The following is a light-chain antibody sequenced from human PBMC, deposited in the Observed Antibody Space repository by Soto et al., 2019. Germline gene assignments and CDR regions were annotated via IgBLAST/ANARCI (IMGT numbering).Light chain of an antibody. CDR3: QQYGSSPPWT. CDR2: GAS. CDR1: QSVSSSY. V-gene: IGKV3-20*01. Sequence: EIVLTQSPGTLSLSPGERATLSCRASQSVSSSYLAWYQQKPGQAPRLLIYGASSRATGIPDRFSGSGSGTDFTLTIIRLEPEAFAVYYCQQYGSSPPWTFGQGTQVEIK. J-gene: IGKJ1*01.